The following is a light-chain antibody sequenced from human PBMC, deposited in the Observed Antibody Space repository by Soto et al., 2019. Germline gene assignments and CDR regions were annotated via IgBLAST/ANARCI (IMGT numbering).Light chain of an antibody. Sequence: QSALTQPACVSGSPGQSITISCTGTSSDIGNYDFVSWYQQVPGTAPKAMIYEVSSRPSGVSNRFSGSKSGNTASLTISGLQAEDEAYYYCSSYTTSTSFILFGGGTKLTV. J-gene: IGLJ2*01. CDR3: SSYTTSTSFIL. CDR2: EVS. CDR1: SSDIGNYDF. V-gene: IGLV2-14*01.